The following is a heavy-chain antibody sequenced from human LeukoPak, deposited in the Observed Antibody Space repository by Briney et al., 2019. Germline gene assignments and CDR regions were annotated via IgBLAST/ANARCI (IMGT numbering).Heavy chain of an antibody. V-gene: IGHV4-39*07. D-gene: IGHD4-17*01. CDR3: ARAIYGDYVGY. Sequence: SETLSLTCTVSGGSISSSSYYWSWIRQPPGKGLEWIGEINHSGSTNYNPSLKSRVTISVDTSKNQFSLKLSSVTAADTAVYYCARAIYGDYVGYWGQGTLVTVSS. CDR1: GGSISSSSYY. CDR2: INHSGST. J-gene: IGHJ4*02.